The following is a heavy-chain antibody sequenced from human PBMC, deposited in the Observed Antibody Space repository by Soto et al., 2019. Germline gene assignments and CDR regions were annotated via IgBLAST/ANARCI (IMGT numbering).Heavy chain of an antibody. Sequence: GESLKISCKGSGYSFTNYWISWVRQMPGKGLEWMGRIDPSDSDTRYSPSFQGQVTISADKSISTAYLQWSSLKASDTAMYYCARTAAAGKYYNGMDVWGQGTTVTVSS. V-gene: IGHV5-10-1*04. CDR1: GYSFTNYW. J-gene: IGHJ6*02. CDR3: ARTAAAGKYYNGMDV. D-gene: IGHD6-13*01. CDR2: IDPSDSDT.